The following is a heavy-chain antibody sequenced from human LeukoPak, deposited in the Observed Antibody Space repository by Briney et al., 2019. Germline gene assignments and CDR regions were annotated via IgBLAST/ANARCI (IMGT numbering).Heavy chain of an antibody. CDR3: ARGGPGDCSGGSCDDPSWFDP. CDR2: INPSGGST. D-gene: IGHD2-15*01. CDR1: GYTFTSYY. J-gene: IGHJ5*02. V-gene: IGHV1-46*01. Sequence: KPGASVKVSCKASGYTFTSYYMHWVRQAPGQGLEWMGIINPSGGSTSYAQKFQGRVTMTRDTSTSTVYMELSSLRSEDTAVYYCARGGPGDCSGGSCDDPSWFDPWGQGTLVTVSS.